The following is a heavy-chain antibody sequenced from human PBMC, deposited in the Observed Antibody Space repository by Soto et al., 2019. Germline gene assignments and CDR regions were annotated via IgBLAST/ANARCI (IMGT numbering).Heavy chain of an antibody. Sequence: ASVKVSCKASGYTFTSYGISWVRQAPGQGLEWMGWISAYNGNTNYAQKLQGRVTMTTDTSTSTAYMELRSLRSDDTAVYYCARANSFTIFGVVITTPSAFDYWGQGTLVTVSS. J-gene: IGHJ4*02. CDR2: ISAYNGNT. CDR1: GYTFTSYG. D-gene: IGHD3-3*01. CDR3: ARANSFTIFGVVITTPSAFDY. V-gene: IGHV1-18*01.